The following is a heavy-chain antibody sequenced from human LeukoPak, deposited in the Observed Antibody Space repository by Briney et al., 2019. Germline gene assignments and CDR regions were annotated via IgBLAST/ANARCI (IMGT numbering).Heavy chain of an antibody. J-gene: IGHJ4*02. CDR2: IYYSGIT. CDR1: GDSISSSNYY. CDR3: ARHDTDVPQVDFFGY. D-gene: IGHD5-18*01. V-gene: IGHV4-39*01. Sequence: SETLSLTCIVSGDSISSSNYYWGWIRQPPGKGLEWVGSIYYSGITYYRSSLKSRVTISVDTSKNQFSLKLSSVTAADTAVYYCARHDTDVPQVDFFGYWGQGTLVTVSS.